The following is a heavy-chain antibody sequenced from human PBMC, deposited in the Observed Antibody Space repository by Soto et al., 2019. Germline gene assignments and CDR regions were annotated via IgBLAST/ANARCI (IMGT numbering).Heavy chain of an antibody. CDR2: ISAYNGNT. V-gene: IGHV1-18*01. D-gene: IGHD6-19*01. J-gene: IGHJ4*02. CDR1: GYTFTSYG. CDR3: ARGASQYSSGWLFDY. Sequence: QVQLVQSGAEVKKPGASVKVSCKASGYTFTSYGISWVRQAPGQGLEWMGWISAYNGNTNYAQKLQGRVTMTTDTSPXTAYMELRSLRSDDTAVYYCARGASQYSSGWLFDYWGQGTLVTVSS.